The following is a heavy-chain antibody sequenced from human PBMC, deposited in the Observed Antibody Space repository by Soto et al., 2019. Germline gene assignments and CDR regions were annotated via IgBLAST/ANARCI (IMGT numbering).Heavy chain of an antibody. CDR3: AKDVLRFFECLAFYGMDV. CDR1: GFTFSSYG. V-gene: IGHV3-30*18. D-gene: IGHD3-3*01. Sequence: VQLVESGGGVVQPGRSLRLSCADSGFTFSSYGMHWVRQAPGKGLEWVAVISCDGSNKYYADSVKGRFTISRDNSKNTLYLQMNSLRAEDTAVYYCAKDVLRFFECLAFYGMDVWGQGTTVTFSS. CDR2: ISCDGSNK. J-gene: IGHJ6*02.